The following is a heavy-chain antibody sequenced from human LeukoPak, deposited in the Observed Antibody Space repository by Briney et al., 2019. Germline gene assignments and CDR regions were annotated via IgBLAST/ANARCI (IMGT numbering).Heavy chain of an antibody. CDR2: IIPIFGTA. V-gene: IGHV1-69*05. CDR3: ARGESGLNWFDP. J-gene: IGHJ5*02. Sequence: GASVKVSCKASGGTFSSYAISWVRQAPGQGLEWMGGIIPIFGTANYAQKFQGRVTITTDESTSTAYMELSSLRSEDTAVYYCARGESGLNWFDPWGQGTLVTVSS. D-gene: IGHD5-12*01. CDR1: GGTFSSYA.